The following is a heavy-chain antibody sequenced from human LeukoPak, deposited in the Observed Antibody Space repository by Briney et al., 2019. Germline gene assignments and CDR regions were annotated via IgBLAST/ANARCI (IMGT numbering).Heavy chain of an antibody. Sequence: ASVKVSCKASGGTFSSYTISWVRQAPGQGLEWMGRITPILGIANYAQKFQGRVTITADKSTSTAYMELSSLRSEDTAVYYCARDLLGVVVIAHNWFDPWGQGTLVTVSS. CDR3: ARDLLGVVVIAHNWFDP. J-gene: IGHJ5*02. V-gene: IGHV1-69*04. CDR2: ITPILGIA. CDR1: GGTFSSYT. D-gene: IGHD2-21*01.